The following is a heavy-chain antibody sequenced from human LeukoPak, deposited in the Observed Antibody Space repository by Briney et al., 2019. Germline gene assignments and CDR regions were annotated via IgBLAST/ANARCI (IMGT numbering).Heavy chain of an antibody. J-gene: IGHJ4*02. D-gene: IGHD5-18*01. CDR2: ISYDGSNK. CDR3: ARGGEIQLWLLSDY. V-gene: IGHV3-30-3*01. CDR1: GFTFSSYA. Sequence: GGSLRLSCAASGFTFSSYAMHWVRQAPGKGLEWVAVISYDGSNKYYADSVKGRFNISRDNSKNTLYLQMNSLRAENTAVYYCARGGEIQLWLLSDYWGQGTLDTVSS.